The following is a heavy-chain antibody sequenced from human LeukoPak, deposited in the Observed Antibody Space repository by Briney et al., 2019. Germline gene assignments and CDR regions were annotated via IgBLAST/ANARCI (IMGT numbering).Heavy chain of an antibody. D-gene: IGHD4-23*01. CDR2: IIPILGIA. Sequence: AASVKVSCKASGGTCSSYAISWVRQAPGQGLEWMGRIIPILGIANYAQKFQGRVTITANKSTSTAYMELSSLRSEDTAVYYCARAEEYGGSPWYFDLWGRGTLVTVSS. J-gene: IGHJ2*01. CDR1: GGTCSSYA. V-gene: IGHV1-69*04. CDR3: ARAEEYGGSPWYFDL.